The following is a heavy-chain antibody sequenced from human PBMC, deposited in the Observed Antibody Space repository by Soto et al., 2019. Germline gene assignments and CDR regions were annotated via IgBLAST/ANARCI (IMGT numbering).Heavy chain of an antibody. CDR1: GFTFSSYA. CDR2: ISGSGGST. Sequence: EVQLLESGGGLVQPGGSLRLSCAASGFTFSSYAMSWVRQAPGKGLEWVSAISGSGGSTYYADSVKGRFTISRDNSKNTLYLQRNSLRAEDTAVYYCAKDGVVLYCSGGSCYFDYWGQGTLVTVSS. CDR3: AKDGVVLYCSGGSCYFDY. D-gene: IGHD2-15*01. J-gene: IGHJ4*02. V-gene: IGHV3-23*01.